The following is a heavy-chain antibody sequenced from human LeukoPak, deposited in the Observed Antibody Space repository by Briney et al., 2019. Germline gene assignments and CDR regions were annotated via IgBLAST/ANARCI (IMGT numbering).Heavy chain of an antibody. Sequence: SGTLSLPCAVSGGSFISSSYYWGWSRQPPGRGVEWVGRIYYSGSTYYDPSLKSRVTISVDPAKNQFSLKQRAVTAADPVVYFRAPQDYSSSSAIRPNAFDIWGQGPMVTASS. J-gene: IGHJ3*02. CDR2: IYYSGST. D-gene: IGHD6-6*01. CDR1: GGSFISSSYY. V-gene: IGHV4-39*01. CDR3: APQDYSSSSAIRPNAFDI.